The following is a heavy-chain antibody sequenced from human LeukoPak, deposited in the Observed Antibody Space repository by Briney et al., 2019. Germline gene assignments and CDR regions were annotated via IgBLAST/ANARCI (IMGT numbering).Heavy chain of an antibody. CDR2: IIPIFGTA. CDR1: GGTFISYA. D-gene: IGHD2-2*01. J-gene: IGHJ6*02. Sequence: ASVKVSCKVSGGTFISYAISWVRQAPGQGLEWMGGIIPIFGTANYAQKFQDRVTIIADEFTSTAYMELNSLRSEDTAVYYCARVWGDARQYCSSISCRGGGMDVWGQGTTVTVSS. V-gene: IGHV1-69*13. CDR3: ARVWGDARQYCSSISCRGGGMDV.